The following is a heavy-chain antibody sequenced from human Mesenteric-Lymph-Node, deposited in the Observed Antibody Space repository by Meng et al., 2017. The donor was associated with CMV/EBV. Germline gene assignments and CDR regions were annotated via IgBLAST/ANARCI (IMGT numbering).Heavy chain of an antibody. CDR3: ACKLPSSWYVY. J-gene: IGHJ4*02. V-gene: IGHV4-4*02. Sequence: LTCAVSGGSISSSNWWSWVRQSPGKGLEWIGEIYHSGSTNYNPSLKSRVTISVDKSKNQFSLKLSSVTAADTAIYYCACKLPSSWYVYWGQGTLVTVSS. CDR2: IYHSGST. D-gene: IGHD6-13*01. CDR1: GGSISSSNW.